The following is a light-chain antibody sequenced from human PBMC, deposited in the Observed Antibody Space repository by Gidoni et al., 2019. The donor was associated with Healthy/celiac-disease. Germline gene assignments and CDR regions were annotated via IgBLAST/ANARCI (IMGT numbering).Light chain of an antibody. CDR2: VAS. Sequence: GITHSTASLSVCAGERATLACRASQSVSSNLAGYQQKPGQAPRLLISVASTRASGIPSRFSVSGVRIEFPLTISSLQSEDFAVYYCQQHSNWPPYTFGQGTKLEIK. CDR3: QQHSNWPPYT. V-gene: IGKV3-15*01. CDR1: QSVSSN. J-gene: IGKJ2*01.